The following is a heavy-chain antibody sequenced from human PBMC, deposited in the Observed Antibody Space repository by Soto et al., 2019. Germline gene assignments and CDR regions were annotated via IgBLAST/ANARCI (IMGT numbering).Heavy chain of an antibody. V-gene: IGHV3-23*01. J-gene: IGHJ3*02. Sequence: EVQLLESGGGLVQPGGSLRLSCAASGFTFSSYAMSWVRQAPGKGLEWVSAISGSGGSTYYADSVKGRFTISRDNSKNTLYLRMNSLRAEDTAVYYCAKAYYYGSGSYYFDAFDIWGQGTMVTVSS. CDR2: ISGSGGST. CDR3: AKAYYYGSGSYYFDAFDI. CDR1: GFTFSSYA. D-gene: IGHD3-10*01.